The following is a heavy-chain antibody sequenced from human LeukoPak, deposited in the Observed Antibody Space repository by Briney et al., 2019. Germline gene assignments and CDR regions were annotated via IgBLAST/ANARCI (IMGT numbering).Heavy chain of an antibody. V-gene: IGHV4-38-2*02. CDR1: GYSISSGYY. Sequence: SETLSLTCTVSGYSISSGYYWGWIRQPPGKGLEWIGSICHSGSTYYNPSLKSRVTISVDTSKNQFSLKLSSVTAADTAVYYCARYLYGSGSYHFDYWGQGTLVTVSS. CDR3: ARYLYGSGSYHFDY. CDR2: ICHSGST. D-gene: IGHD3-10*01. J-gene: IGHJ4*02.